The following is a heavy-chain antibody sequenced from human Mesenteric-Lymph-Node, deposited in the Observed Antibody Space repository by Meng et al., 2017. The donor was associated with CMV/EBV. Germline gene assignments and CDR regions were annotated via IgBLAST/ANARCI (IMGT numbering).Heavy chain of an antibody. V-gene: IGHV1-69*13. J-gene: IGHJ6*02. Sequence: SVKVSCKASGASFSTYAIHWVRQAPGQGLEWMGGIIATSGTRSSPQMFQGRVTITADDSTGTAYLELSSLRSEDTAVYYCARDPAIVVVPAATYGMDVWGQGTTVTVSS. CDR2: IIATSGTR. D-gene: IGHD2-2*01. CDR1: GASFSTYA. CDR3: ARDPAIVVVPAATYGMDV.